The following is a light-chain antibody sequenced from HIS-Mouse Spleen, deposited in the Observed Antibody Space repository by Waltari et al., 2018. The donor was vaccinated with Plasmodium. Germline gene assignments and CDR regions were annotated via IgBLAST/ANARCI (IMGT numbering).Light chain of an antibody. J-gene: IGLJ2*01. CDR3: QAWDSSTVV. CDR1: KCGAKY. V-gene: IGLV3-1*01. Sequence: SCELTQPPSGCVSPGQTASITCPGDKCGAKYACWSQQTPGQSPVLVIYQDSKRPSGIPERFSGSNSGNTATLTISGTQAMDEADYYCQAWDSSTVVFAGGTKLTVL. CDR2: QDS.